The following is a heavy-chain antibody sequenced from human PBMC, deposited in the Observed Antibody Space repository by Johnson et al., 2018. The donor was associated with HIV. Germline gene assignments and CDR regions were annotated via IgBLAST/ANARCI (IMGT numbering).Heavy chain of an antibody. Sequence: MLLVESGGGVVQPGRSLRLSCAASGFTFSSYVMHWVRQAPGKGLEWVSYISSTATNIDYADSVKGRFTISRDNAKNSLYLQMNSLRADDTAVYYCARERATLFFRASGAAFNVWGQGTMVTVSS. CDR1: GFTFSSYV. CDR2: ISSTATNI. CDR3: ARERATLFFRASGAAFNV. D-gene: IGHD3-3*01. J-gene: IGHJ3*01. V-gene: IGHV3-48*03.